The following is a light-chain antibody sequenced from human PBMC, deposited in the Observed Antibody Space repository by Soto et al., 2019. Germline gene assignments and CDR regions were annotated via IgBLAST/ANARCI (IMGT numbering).Light chain of an antibody. CDR1: SSDVGGYNY. Sequence: QSVLTQPPSASGSPGQSVSISCTGTSSDVGGYNYVSWFQQYPGKAPKLLIHEVNKRPSGVPDRFSGYKSGNTADLTVSGLEAEDEADYYCSSYGGSNNHVFGTGTKVTVX. CDR3: SSYGGSNNHV. J-gene: IGLJ1*01. CDR2: EVN. V-gene: IGLV2-8*01.